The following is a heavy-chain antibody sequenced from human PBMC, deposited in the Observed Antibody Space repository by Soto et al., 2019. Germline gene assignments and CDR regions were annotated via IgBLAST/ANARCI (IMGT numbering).Heavy chain of an antibody. J-gene: IGHJ4*02. CDR1: GFTFRSYA. CDR3: AKVGSSGWSTFDY. Sequence: GGSLRLSCAASGFTFRSYAMSWVRQAPGKGLEWVSVISGSGGSRYADSVKGRFTISRDISKNTLFLQMNSLRADDTAVYYCAKVGSSGWSTFDYWGQGTLVTVSS. CDR2: ISGSGGSR. V-gene: IGHV3-23*01. D-gene: IGHD6-19*01.